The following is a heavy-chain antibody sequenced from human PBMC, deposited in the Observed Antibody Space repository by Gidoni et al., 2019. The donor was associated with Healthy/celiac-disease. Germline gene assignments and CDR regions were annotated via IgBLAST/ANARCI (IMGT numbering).Heavy chain of an antibody. CDR2: IYTSGST. V-gene: IGHV4-4*07. Sequence: QVPLQESGPGLVKPSETLSLTCTVSGGSLSSYYWSWIRQPAGKGLEWIGRIYTSGSTNYNPSLKSRVTMSVDTSKNQFSLKLSSVTAADTAVYYCARDNTTPLAVAGGFDYWGQGTLVTVSS. CDR3: ARDNTTPLAVAGGFDY. D-gene: IGHD6-19*01. CDR1: GGSLSSYY. J-gene: IGHJ4*02.